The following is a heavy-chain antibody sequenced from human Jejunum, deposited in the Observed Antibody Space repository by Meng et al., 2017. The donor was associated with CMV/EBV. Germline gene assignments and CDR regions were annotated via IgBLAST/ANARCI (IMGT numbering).Heavy chain of an antibody. CDR3: ASNLGQWLDWFDP. CDR2: ISSSGDRT. V-gene: IGHV3-48*03. Sequence: SGFNFSKYEMSWVRQAPRKGLEWLSYISSSGDRTYYAESVKGRFTTSRDNGRKLLYLDMNSLRAEDTAIYYCASNLGQWLDWFDPGGKG. D-gene: IGHD6-19*01. J-gene: IGHJ5*02. CDR1: GFNFSKYE.